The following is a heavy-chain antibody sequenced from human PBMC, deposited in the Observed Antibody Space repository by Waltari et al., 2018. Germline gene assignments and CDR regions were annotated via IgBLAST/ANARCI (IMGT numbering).Heavy chain of an antibody. CDR1: GTTFSAYE. Sequence: EVQLVESGGGLIEPGGSLRLSCEVSGTTFSAYEMNWVRQPPGKGLEWISYIISTGGTTYDADSLKGRLTISRDNAKNALYLQMNSLRVEDTAIYYCVRTYAMDVWGQGTTVIVSS. J-gene: IGHJ6*01. CDR2: IISTGGTT. V-gene: IGHV3-48*03. CDR3: VRTYAMDV.